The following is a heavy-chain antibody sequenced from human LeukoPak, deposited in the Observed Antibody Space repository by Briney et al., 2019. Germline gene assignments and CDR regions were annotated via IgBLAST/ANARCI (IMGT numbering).Heavy chain of an antibody. CDR1: GGSISSSSYY. Sequence: PSETLPLTCTVSGGSISSSSYYWGWIRQPPGKGLEWIGSIYYSGSTYYNPSLKSRVTISVDTSKNQFSLKLSSVTAADTAVYYCARAKPSTPYNWFDPWGQGTLVTVSS. J-gene: IGHJ5*02. CDR3: ARAKPSTPYNWFDP. V-gene: IGHV4-39*01. CDR2: IYYSGST. D-gene: IGHD2-2*01.